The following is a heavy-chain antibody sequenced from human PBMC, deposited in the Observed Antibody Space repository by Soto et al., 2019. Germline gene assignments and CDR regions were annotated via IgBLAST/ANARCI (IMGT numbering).Heavy chain of an antibody. J-gene: IGHJ6*02. CDR2: IYYSGST. CDR1: GGSISSSSYY. V-gene: IGHV4-39*01. CDR3: ARRFAASMDV. D-gene: IGHD3-10*01. Sequence: PSETLSLTCTVSGGSISSSSYYWGWIRQPPGKGLEWIGSIYYSGSTYYNPSLKSRVTISVDTSKNQFSLKLSSVTAADTAVYYCARRFAASMDVWGQGTTVTVSS.